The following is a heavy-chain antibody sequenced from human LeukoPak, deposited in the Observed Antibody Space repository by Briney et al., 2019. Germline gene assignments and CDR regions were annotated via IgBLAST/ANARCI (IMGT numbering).Heavy chain of an antibody. CDR2: ISWNSGSI. D-gene: IGHD6-19*01. Sequence: GGSLRLSCAASGFTFDDYAMHWVRQAPGKGLEWVSGISWNSGSIGYADSVKGRFTISRDNAKNSLYLQMNSLRAEDTAVYYCARRALYSSGWLKFDPWGQGTLVTVSS. CDR3: ARRALYSSGWLKFDP. V-gene: IGHV3-9*01. J-gene: IGHJ5*02. CDR1: GFTFDDYA.